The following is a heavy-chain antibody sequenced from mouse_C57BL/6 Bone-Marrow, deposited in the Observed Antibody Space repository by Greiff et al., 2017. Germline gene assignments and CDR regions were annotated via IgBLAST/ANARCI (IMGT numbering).Heavy chain of an antibody. D-gene: IGHD1-1*01. V-gene: IGHV1-55*01. CDR1: GYTFTSYW. CDR3: ATKIYYYGSSYGWYFDV. J-gene: IGHJ1*03. CDR2: IYPGSGST. Sequence: QVQLQQSGAELVKPGASVKMSCKASGYTFTSYWITWVKQRPGQGLEWIGDIYPGSGSTNYNEKFKSKATLTVDTSSSTAYMQLSSLTSEDSAVYYCATKIYYYGSSYGWYFDVWGTGTTVTVSS.